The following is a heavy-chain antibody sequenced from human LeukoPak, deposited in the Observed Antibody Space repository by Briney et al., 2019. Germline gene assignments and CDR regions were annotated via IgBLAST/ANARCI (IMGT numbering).Heavy chain of an antibody. CDR1: GGSISSSSYY. V-gene: IGHV4-39*01. CDR3: ARVGGFGETYFDY. CDR2: IYYSRST. D-gene: IGHD3-10*01. Sequence: SETLSLTCTVSGGSISSSSYYWGWIRQPPGKGLEWIGSIYYSRSTYYNPSLKSRVTISVDTSKNQFSLKLSSVTAADTAVYYCARVGGFGETYFDYWGQGTLVTVSS. J-gene: IGHJ4*02.